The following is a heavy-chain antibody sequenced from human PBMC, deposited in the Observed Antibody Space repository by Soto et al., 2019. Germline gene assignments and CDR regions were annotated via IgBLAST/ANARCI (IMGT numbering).Heavy chain of an antibody. Sequence: SETLSLTCTVSGGSISISDHYWNWIRQHPGKGLEWIGYIYYSGSTYYDPSLESRITISVDTSKNQFSLKLSSVSAADTAVYCCARGKMDTSPGWKLWFDYWGRGTLVTVSS. D-gene: IGHD5-18*01. V-gene: IGHV4-31*03. CDR3: ARGKMDTSPGWKLWFDY. J-gene: IGHJ4*02. CDR1: GGSISISDHY. CDR2: IYYSGST.